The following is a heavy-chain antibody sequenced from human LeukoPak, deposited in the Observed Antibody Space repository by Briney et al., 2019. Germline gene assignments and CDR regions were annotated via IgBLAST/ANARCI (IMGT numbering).Heavy chain of an antibody. CDR3: ARVDDYGSGDLYFDY. V-gene: IGHV4-59*01. CDR2: IYYSGST. D-gene: IGHD3-10*01. J-gene: IGHJ4*02. Sequence: PSETLSLTCTVSGGSISSYYWSWIRQPPGKGLEWIGYIYYSGSTNYNPSLKSRVTISVDTSKNQFSLKLSSVTAADTAVYYCARVDDYGSGDLYFDYWGQGTLVTVSS. CDR1: GGSISSYY.